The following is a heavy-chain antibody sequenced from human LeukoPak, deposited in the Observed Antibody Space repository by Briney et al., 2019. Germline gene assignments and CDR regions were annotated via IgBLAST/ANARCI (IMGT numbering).Heavy chain of an antibody. J-gene: IGHJ3*02. Sequence: GSLRLSCAASGFTFSSYGMSWVRQAPGKGLEWIGSIYYSGSTYYNPSLKSRVTISVDTSKNQFSLKLSSVTAADTAVYYCARRGGDSSGYYYAFDIWGQGTMVTVSS. CDR2: IYYSGST. D-gene: IGHD3-22*01. CDR1: GFTFSSYG. V-gene: IGHV4-39*01. CDR3: ARRGGDSSGYYYAFDI.